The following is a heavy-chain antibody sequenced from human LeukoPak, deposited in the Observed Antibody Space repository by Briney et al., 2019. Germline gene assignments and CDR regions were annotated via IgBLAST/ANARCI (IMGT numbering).Heavy chain of an antibody. Sequence: GGSLRLSCAASGFTFDDYAMRWVRQAPGKGLEWVSGISWNSGSIGYADSVQGRFTIYRDNAKNSLYLQMNSLRAEDTALYYCAQDRDRGSSSSWSYFQHWGQGTLVTVSP. V-gene: IGHV3-9*01. CDR2: ISWNSGSI. CDR1: GFTFDDYA. D-gene: IGHD6-13*01. CDR3: AQDRDRGSSSSWSYFQH. J-gene: IGHJ1*01.